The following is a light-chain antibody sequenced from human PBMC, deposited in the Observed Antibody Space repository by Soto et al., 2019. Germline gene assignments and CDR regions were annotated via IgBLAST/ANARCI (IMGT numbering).Light chain of an antibody. CDR3: QSQDGSLSVAV. V-gene: IGLV1-40*01. CDR1: NSNIGAGYD. J-gene: IGLJ3*02. CDR2: GNN. Sequence: QSVLTQPPSVSGAPGQRVTISCTGSNSNIGAGYDVHWYQQLPRIAPKLLIYGNNIRPSGVPDRFSGSKFATSAYLTISGLHAEDEAEYYCQSQDGSLSVAVFGGGTKVTVL.